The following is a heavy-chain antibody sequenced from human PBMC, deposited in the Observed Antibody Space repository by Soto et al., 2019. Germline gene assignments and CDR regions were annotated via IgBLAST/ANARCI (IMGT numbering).Heavy chain of an antibody. CDR3: AKCAYYSGWYFDL. CDR1: GFTFSSYW. J-gene: IGHJ2*01. D-gene: IGHD3-22*01. V-gene: IGHV3-23*01. Sequence: PGGSLRLSCAASGFTFSSYWMHWVRQAPGNGLEWVSAISGSGGSTDYADSVKGRFTISRDNSKNMLYLQMNSLRAEDTALYYCAKCAYYSGWYFDLWGRGTLVTVSS. CDR2: ISGSGGST.